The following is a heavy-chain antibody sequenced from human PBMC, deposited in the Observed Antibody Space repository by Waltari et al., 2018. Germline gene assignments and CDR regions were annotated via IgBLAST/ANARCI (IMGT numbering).Heavy chain of an antibody. CDR3: VTQRPWEDY. CDR2: MNPNNNYP. D-gene: IGHD1-26*01. CDR1: GYTITDSY. Sequence: QVQLVQSGAEVRKPGASVQVSCKTSGYTITDSYIHWVRQAPGQGLEWMGRMNPNNNYPIYEQKFQGRVTMTRDTSITTAYMELSSLTSDDTALYYCVTQRPWEDYWGQGTRVTVSP. V-gene: IGHV1-2*06. J-gene: IGHJ4*02.